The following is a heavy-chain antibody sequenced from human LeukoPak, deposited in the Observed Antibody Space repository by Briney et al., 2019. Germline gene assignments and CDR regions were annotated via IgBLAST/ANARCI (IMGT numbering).Heavy chain of an antibody. Sequence: GGSLRLYCAASGFTFSSYAMSWVRQAPGKGLEWVSAISGSGGSTYYADSVKGRFTISRDNSKNTLYLQMNSLRAEDTAVYYCAKVPPPYYDFWSGYYTSDYWGQGTLVTVSS. V-gene: IGHV3-23*01. CDR3: AKVPPPYYDFWSGYYTSDY. J-gene: IGHJ4*02. CDR1: GFTFSSYA. D-gene: IGHD3-3*01. CDR2: ISGSGGST.